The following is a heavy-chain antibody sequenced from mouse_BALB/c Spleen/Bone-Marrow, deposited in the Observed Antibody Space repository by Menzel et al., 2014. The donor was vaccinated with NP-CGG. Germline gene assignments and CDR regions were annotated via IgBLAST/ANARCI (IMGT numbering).Heavy chain of an antibody. J-gene: IGHJ1*01. CDR1: GFTFSSYG. CDR3: ARRGFDNSYWYFGV. V-gene: IGHV5-6*02. Sequence: EVKLEESGGDLVKPGGSLKLSCAASGFTFSSYGMSWVRQTPDKSLEWVATISSGGSHTYYPDSVKGRFTISRDNAKNTLYLQMSSLKSEDTAIYYCARRGFDNSYWYFGVWGAGTTDTVSS. CDR2: ISSGGSHT.